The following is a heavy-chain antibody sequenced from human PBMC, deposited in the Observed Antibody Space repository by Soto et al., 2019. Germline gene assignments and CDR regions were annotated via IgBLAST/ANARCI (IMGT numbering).Heavy chain of an antibody. V-gene: IGHV6-1*01. Sequence: SPTLSLTCAISGDSVSSNSAAWNWIRQSPSRGLEWLGRTYYRSKWYNDYAVSVKSRITINPDTSKNQFSLQLNSVTPEDTAVYYCARAAKKKTYYYDSSGLGHLDYWGQGTLVTVSS. CDR1: GDSVSSNSAA. CDR2: TYYRSKWYN. J-gene: IGHJ4*02. D-gene: IGHD3-22*01. CDR3: ARAAKKKTYYYDSSGLGHLDY.